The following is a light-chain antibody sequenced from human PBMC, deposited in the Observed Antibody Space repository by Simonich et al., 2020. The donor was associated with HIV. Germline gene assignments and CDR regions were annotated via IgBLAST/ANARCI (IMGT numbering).Light chain of an antibody. Sequence: QSALTQPASVSGSPGQSITISCTGTSSDVGGYNYVSWYQQHPGKVPKLMIYDVTKRPSGVSNRFSGSKSGNTASLTISGLQADDEADYYCSSYTGSTTLVFGGGTRLTVL. J-gene: IGLJ2*01. V-gene: IGLV2-14*01. CDR2: DVT. CDR3: SSYTGSTTLV. CDR1: SSDVGGYNY.